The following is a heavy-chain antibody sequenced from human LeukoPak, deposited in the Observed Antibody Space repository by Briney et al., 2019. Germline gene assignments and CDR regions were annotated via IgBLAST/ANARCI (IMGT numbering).Heavy chain of an antibody. CDR3: TRDEPDYNSGWSMDV. D-gene: IGHD6-19*01. Sequence: SETLSLTCTVSGDSINSLDLWSWVRQPPGKGLEWIGEMYLSGTTHSNPSVKSRVTISIDKSKNQFFLNLSSVTAADTAVYYCTRDEPDYNSGWSMDVWGQGTTVTVSS. CDR2: MYLSGTT. CDR1: GDSINSLDL. J-gene: IGHJ6*02. V-gene: IGHV4-4*02.